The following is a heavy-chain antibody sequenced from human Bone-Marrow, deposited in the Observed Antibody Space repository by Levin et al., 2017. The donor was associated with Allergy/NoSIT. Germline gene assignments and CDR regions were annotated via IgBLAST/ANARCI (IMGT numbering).Heavy chain of an antibody. CDR2: IIPIHGST. CDR3: ARDHGGLPETIFSRPGDFAMDI. Sequence: GASVKVSCKASGGTFSTYAINWVRQAPGRRLEWMGAIIPIHGSTKYAQTFQARVIITADKTKSTIYMEMSSLRSDDSAIYYCARDHGGLPETIFSRPGDFAMDIWGPGTPVTVSS. J-gene: IGHJ6*02. CDR1: GGTFSTYA. V-gene: IGHV1-69*10. D-gene: IGHD4-23*01.